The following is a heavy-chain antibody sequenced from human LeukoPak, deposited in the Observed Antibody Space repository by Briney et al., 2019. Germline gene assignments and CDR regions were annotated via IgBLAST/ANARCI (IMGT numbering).Heavy chain of an antibody. CDR3: ARASNYDSGSRTFDS. CDR2: IYSSGNT. D-gene: IGHD3-10*01. V-gene: IGHV4-39*07. Sequence: PSETLSLTCTVSRGSISSRSYYWGWIRQPPGKGLEWIGSIYSSGNTYYNPSLKSRVGISVGTSKNQFSLKLRSVTAADTAIYYCARASNYDSGSRTFDSWGQGTLVTVSS. CDR1: RGSISSRSYY. J-gene: IGHJ4*02.